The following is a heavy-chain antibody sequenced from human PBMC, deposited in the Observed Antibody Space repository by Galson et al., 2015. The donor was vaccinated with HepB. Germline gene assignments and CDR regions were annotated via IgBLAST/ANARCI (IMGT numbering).Heavy chain of an antibody. V-gene: IGHV1-2*02. D-gene: IGHD1-1*01. J-gene: IGHJ4*02. CDR1: GYTFTGYF. CDR2: INPNGGGT. Sequence: SVKVSCKASGYTFTGYFIHWVRQAPGQTLEWMGWINPNGGGTHYAQKFQGRVTMTRDTSITTVYMELTRLRYDDTAVYYCVRDDDTDFQYFDYWGQGTLVTVSS. CDR3: VRDDDTDFQYFDY.